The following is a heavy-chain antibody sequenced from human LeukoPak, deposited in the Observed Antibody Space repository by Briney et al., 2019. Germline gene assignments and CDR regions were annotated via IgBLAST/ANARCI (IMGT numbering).Heavy chain of an antibody. CDR2: ISAYNGNT. CDR1: GYTFTSYG. D-gene: IGHD3-9*01. J-gene: IGHJ4*02. CDR3: ARDQAATNTQVRFCLD. Sequence: PSVKVSCKASGYTFTSYGISWVRQAPGQGLEWMGWISAYNGNTNYAQKLQGRVTMTTDTSTSTAYMELRGLRSDDTAVYYCARDQAATNTQVRFCLDWGQGTLVTVSS. V-gene: IGHV1-18*01.